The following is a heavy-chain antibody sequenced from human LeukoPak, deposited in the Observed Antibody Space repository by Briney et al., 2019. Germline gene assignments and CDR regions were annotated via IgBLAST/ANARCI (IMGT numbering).Heavy chain of an antibody. CDR1: GFTFSSYA. J-gene: IGHJ4*02. Sequence: GGSLRLSCAASGFTFSSYAMSWVPQAPGKGLEEVSAVSGSGGSTYYADSVKGRFTISRDNSKNTLYLQMTGLSARDPPVYYGAKDRGMTKYYDILTGSLNWGQGTLVSVSS. D-gene: IGHD3-9*01. CDR2: VSGSGGST. CDR3: AKDRGMTKYYDILTGSLN. V-gene: IGHV3-23*01.